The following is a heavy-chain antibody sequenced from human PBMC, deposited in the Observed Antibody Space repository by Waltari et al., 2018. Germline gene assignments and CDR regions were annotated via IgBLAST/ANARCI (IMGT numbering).Heavy chain of an antibody. CDR1: GFTFSSYA. CDR3: AKCRSIRGGMYY. Sequence: EVQLLESGGGLVQPGGSLRLSCAASGFTFSSYAMSWVRQAPGKGLEWVSAISGSGGSTYYADSVNGRFTISRDNSKNTLYLQMNSLRAEDTAVYYCAKCRSIRGGMYYWGQGTLVTVSS. CDR2: ISGSGGST. V-gene: IGHV3-23*01. J-gene: IGHJ4*02. D-gene: IGHD3-10*01.